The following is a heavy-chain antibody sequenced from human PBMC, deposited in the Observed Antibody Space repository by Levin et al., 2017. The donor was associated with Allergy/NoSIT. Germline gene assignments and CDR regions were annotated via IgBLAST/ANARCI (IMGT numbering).Heavy chain of an antibody. CDR3: ARRGYYDSSGYYYPFDY. CDR1: GYSFTSYW. V-gene: IGHV5-51*01. CDR2: IYPGDSDT. D-gene: IGHD3-22*01. J-gene: IGHJ4*02. Sequence: KVSCKGSGYSFTSYWIGWVRQMPGKGLEWMGIIYPGDSDTRYSPSFQGQVTISADKSISTAYLQWSSLKASDTAMYYCARRGYYDSSGYYYPFDYWGQGTLVTVSS.